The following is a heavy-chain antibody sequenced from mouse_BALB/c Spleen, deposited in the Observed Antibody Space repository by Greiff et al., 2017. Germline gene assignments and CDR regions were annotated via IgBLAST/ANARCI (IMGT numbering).Heavy chain of an antibody. V-gene: IGHV5-9-4*01. CDR3: ARGGGNYFFAY. CDR2: ISSGGSYT. J-gene: IGHJ3*01. CDR1: GFTFSSYA. D-gene: IGHD2-1*01. Sequence: VQLVESGGGLVKPGGSLKLSCAASGFTFSSYAMSWVRQSPEKRLEWVAEISSGGSYTYYPDTVTGRFTISRDNAKNTLYLEMSSLRSEDTAMYYCARGGGNYFFAYWGQGTLVTVSA.